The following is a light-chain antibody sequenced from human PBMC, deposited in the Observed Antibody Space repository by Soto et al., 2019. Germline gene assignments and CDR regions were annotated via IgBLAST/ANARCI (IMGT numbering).Light chain of an antibody. J-gene: IGLJ1*01. CDR1: SSDVGGYNY. V-gene: IGLV2-14*01. CDR2: EVS. CDR3: SSYTSSSTLV. Sequence: QSVRSHPASVCWSPGHSITISCTGTSSDVGGYNYVSWYQQHPGKAPKLMIYEVSNRPSGVSNRFSGSKPGNTASLTISGLQAEEEADYYCSSYTSSSTLVFGTGTKVTGL.